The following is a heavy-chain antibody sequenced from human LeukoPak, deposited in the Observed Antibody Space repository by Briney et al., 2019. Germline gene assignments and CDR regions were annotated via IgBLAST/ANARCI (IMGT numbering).Heavy chain of an antibody. CDR2: IYYSGST. CDR3: ARVGTLVATIGGYYYYAMYV. Sequence: SETLSLTCTVSGGSIGSYYWSWIRQPPGKGLEWIGYIYYSGSTNYNPSLKRRVTISVDTSKNQFSLKLSSVTAADTAVYYCARVGTLVATIGGYYYYAMYVWGQGTTVTLSS. V-gene: IGHV4-59*12. CDR1: GGSIGSYY. D-gene: IGHD5-12*01. J-gene: IGHJ6*02.